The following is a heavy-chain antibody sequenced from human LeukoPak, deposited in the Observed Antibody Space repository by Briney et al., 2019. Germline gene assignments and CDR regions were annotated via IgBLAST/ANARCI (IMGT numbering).Heavy chain of an antibody. CDR2: IYYSGST. V-gene: IGHV4-59*05. J-gene: IGHJ3*02. D-gene: IGHD2-2*01. Sequence: PSETLSLTCNVSGGSISSYYWSWIRQPPGKGLEWIGSIYYSGSTYYNPSLKSRVTISVDTSKNQFSLKLSSVTAADTAVYYCARLYCSSTSCYRAFDIWGQGTMVTVSS. CDR3: ARLYCSSTSCYRAFDI. CDR1: GGSISSYY.